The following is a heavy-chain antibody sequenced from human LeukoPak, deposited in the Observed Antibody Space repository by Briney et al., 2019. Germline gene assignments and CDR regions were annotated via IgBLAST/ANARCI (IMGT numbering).Heavy chain of an antibody. J-gene: IGHJ5*02. CDR1: GGSISSYY. CDR2: IYYSGST. Sequence: SETLSLTCTVSGGSISSYYWSWIRQPPGKGLEWIGYIYYSGSTNYNPSLKSRVTISVDTSKNQFSLKLSSVTAADTAVYYCARETGIGGFDPWGQGTLVTVSS. CDR3: ARETGIGGFDP. V-gene: IGHV4-59*12. D-gene: IGHD3-9*01.